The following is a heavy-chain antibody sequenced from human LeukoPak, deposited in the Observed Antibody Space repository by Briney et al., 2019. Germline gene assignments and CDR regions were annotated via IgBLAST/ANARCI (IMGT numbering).Heavy chain of an antibody. V-gene: IGHV4-39*01. Sequence: SETLSLTCAVSGASISGINYYWGWLRQPPGKGLEWIGNIYSSGRTYYNASRQSRVTISTDTSTNQFSLKLNSVTAADTAMYYCAKSGGYGLIDYWGQGTRVTVSS. CDR3: AKSGGYGLIDY. CDR1: GASISGINYY. CDR2: IYSSGRT. D-gene: IGHD1-26*01. J-gene: IGHJ4*02.